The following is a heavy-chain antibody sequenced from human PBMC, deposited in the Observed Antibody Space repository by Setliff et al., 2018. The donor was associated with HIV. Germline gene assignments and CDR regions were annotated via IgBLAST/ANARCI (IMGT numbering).Heavy chain of an antibody. CDR1: GYTSTSYD. J-gene: IGHJ6*03. V-gene: IGHV1-8*01. CDR2: MNHDSGNT. CDR3: ARTRSGGSSVYYYYYTDV. Sequence: ASVKVSCKASGYTSTSYDINWVRQATGQGLEWMGWMNHDSGNTGSAQNFQGRLTITWNTSISTAYMELGSLGFDDTAVYFCARTRSGGSSVYYYYYTDVWGQVTAVTVS. D-gene: IGHD3-10*01.